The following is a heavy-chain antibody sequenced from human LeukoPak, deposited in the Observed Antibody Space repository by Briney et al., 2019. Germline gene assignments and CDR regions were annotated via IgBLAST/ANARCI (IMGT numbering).Heavy chain of an antibody. CDR2: INPSGGST. J-gene: IGHJ5*02. D-gene: IGHD4-17*01. Sequence: GASVKVSCKASGYTFTSYYMHWVRQAPGQGLEWMGIINPSGGSTSYAQKFQGRVTMTRDTSTSTVYMELSRLRSEDTAVYYCARDRADYGDWGAWFDPWGQGTLVTVSS. V-gene: IGHV1-46*01. CDR3: ARDRADYGDWGAWFDP. CDR1: GYTFTSYY.